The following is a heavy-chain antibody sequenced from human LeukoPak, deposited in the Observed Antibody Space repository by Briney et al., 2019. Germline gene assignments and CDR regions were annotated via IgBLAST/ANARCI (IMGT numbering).Heavy chain of an antibody. D-gene: IGHD3-9*01. J-gene: IGHJ4*02. CDR2: IYTSGST. CDR3: ARDPGYPHYFDY. CDR1: GGSISSGSYY. Sequence: PSQTLSLTCTVSGGSISSGSYYWSWIRQPAGKGLERIGRIYTSGSTNYNPSLKSRVTISVDTSKNQFSLKLSSATAADTAVYYCARDPGYPHYFDYWGQGTLVTVSS. V-gene: IGHV4-61*02.